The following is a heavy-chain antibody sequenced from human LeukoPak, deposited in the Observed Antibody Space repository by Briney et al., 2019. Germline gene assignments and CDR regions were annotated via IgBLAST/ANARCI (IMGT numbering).Heavy chain of an antibody. V-gene: IGHV3-30*02. J-gene: IGHJ4*02. CDR3: AKTTRGFRGVINNYFDY. CDR1: GFTFSSYG. CDR2: IRYDGSNK. Sequence: PGGSLRLSCAASGFTFSSYGMHWVRQAPGKGLEWVAFIRYDGSNKYYADSVKGRFTISRDNSKNTLYLQMNSLRAEDTAVYYCAKTTRGFRGVINNYFDYWGQGTLVTVSS. D-gene: IGHD3-10*01.